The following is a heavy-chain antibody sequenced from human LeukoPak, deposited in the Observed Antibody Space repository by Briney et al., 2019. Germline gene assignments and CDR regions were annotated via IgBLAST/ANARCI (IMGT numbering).Heavy chain of an antibody. V-gene: IGHV4-31*03. CDR1: GGSISSGGYY. Sequence: PSETLSLTCTVSGGSISSGGYYWSWIRQHPGKGLEWIGYIYYSGSTYYNPSLKSRVTISVDTSKNQFSLKLSSVTAADTAVYYCARERDYGGNLSGMDVWGQGTTVTVSS. D-gene: IGHD4-23*01. CDR2: IYYSGST. CDR3: ARERDYGGNLSGMDV. J-gene: IGHJ6*02.